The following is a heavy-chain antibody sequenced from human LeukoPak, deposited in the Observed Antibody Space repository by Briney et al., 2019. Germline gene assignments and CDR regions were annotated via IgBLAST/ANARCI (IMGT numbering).Heavy chain of an antibody. Sequence: SETLSLTCAVYGGSFSGYYWSWIRQPPGKGLEWIREINHSGSTNYNPSLKSRVTISVDTSKNQFSLKLSSVTAADTAVYYCARAPKNYYYYYGMDVWGQGTTVTVSS. J-gene: IGHJ6*02. V-gene: IGHV4-34*01. CDR1: GGSFSGYY. CDR3: ARAPKNYYYYYGMDV. CDR2: INHSGST.